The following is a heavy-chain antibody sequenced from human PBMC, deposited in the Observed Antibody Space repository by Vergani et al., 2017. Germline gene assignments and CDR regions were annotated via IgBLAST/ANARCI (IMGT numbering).Heavy chain of an antibody. D-gene: IGHD3-16*01. Sequence: QVQLVESGGGVVQPGRSLRLSCAASGFTFSSYAMHWVRQAPGKGLEWVAVISYDGSNKYYADSVKGRFTISRDNSKNTLYLQMNSLRAEDTAVYYCAREDVAAFFDYWGQGTLVTGSS. V-gene: IGHV3-30-3*01. CDR1: GFTFSSYA. CDR2: ISYDGSNK. J-gene: IGHJ4*02. CDR3: AREDVAAFFDY.